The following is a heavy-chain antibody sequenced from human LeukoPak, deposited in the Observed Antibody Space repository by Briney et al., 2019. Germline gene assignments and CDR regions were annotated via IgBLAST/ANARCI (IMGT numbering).Heavy chain of an antibody. D-gene: IGHD5-18*01. V-gene: IGHV4-59*01. CDR1: GGSISTYY. J-gene: IGHJ4*02. Sequence: PLETLSLTCTVSGGSISTYYWSWIRQPPGKGLEWIGNIYYTGSTIYNPSLESRVTMSVDTSENQLFLNLTSVTAADTAVYYCARLGDSYTFYFDYWGQGTLVTVSS. CDR3: ARLGDSYTFYFDY. CDR2: IYYTGST.